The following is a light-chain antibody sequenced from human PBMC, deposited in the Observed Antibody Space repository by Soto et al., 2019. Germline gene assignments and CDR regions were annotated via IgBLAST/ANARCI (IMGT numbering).Light chain of an antibody. CDR1: QGISSY. V-gene: IGKV1-9*01. CDR2: AAS. CDR3: QQLNSYPSWT. J-gene: IGKJ1*01. Sequence: IQVTQNTSFLSAYGGDRGTPTCRSSQGISSYLAWYQQKPGKAPKLLIYAASTLQSGVPSRFSGSGSGTEFTLTISSLQPEDFATYYCQQLNSYPSWTFGQGTKVDI.